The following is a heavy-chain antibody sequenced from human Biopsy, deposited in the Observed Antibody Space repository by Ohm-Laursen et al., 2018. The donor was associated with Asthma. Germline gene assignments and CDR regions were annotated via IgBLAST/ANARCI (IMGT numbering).Heavy chain of an antibody. J-gene: IGHJ6*02. CDR1: GYTFNSAG. CDR3: ARAVDYSHYYGIDV. D-gene: IGHD3-10*01. Sequence: SVKASCKTSGYTFNSAGITWVRQAPGQGLEWMGWICVYNGNTKVAQKLQDRVTMITDTSTSTAYMELRSLRSDDTAVYFCARAVDYSHYYGIDVWGQGTTVTVS. V-gene: IGHV1-18*04. CDR2: ICVYNGNT.